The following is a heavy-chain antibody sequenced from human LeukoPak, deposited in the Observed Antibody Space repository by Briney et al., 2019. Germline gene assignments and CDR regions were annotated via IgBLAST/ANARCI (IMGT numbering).Heavy chain of an antibody. V-gene: IGHV1-69*06. CDR2: IIPIFGTA. CDR1: GGTFSSYA. CDR3: ARALYSGSSQVWGY. D-gene: IGHD1-26*01. Sequence: SVKVSCKASGGTFSSYAISWVRQAPGQGLEWMGGIIPIFGTANYAQKFQGRATITADKSTSTAYMELSSLRSEDTAVYYCARALYSGSSQVWGYWGQGTLVTVSS. J-gene: IGHJ4*02.